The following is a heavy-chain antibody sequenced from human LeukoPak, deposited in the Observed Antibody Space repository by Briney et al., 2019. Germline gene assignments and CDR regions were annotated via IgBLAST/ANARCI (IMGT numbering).Heavy chain of an antibody. CDR3: ARGYAAIPD. J-gene: IGHJ4*02. CDR1: GFNFSINW. CDR2: IQDDGVEK. V-gene: IGHV3-7*01. D-gene: IGHD2-15*01. Sequence: GGSLRLSCAASGFNFSINWMTWVRQAPGKGPEWVANIQDDGVEKNYVESVKGRFIISRDNARDSLFLQMSSLRDEDTALYYCARGYAAIPDWGQGTLVTVSS.